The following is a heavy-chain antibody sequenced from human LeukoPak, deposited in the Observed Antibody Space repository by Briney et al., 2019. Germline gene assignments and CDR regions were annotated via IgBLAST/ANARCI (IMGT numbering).Heavy chain of an antibody. CDR2: FDPEDGDT. V-gene: IGHV1-24*01. J-gene: IGHJ3*02. D-gene: IGHD4-23*01. CDR1: GYTLTQLA. CDR3: ASRGTVVTDDDAFDI. Sequence: ASVKVSCKVSGYTLTQLAMHWVRQAPGQGLEWMGGFDPEDGDTIYAQTFQGRVAMTEDSSTDTAYMDLSSLTSEDTAVYYCASRGTVVTDDDAFDIWGQGTMVTVSS.